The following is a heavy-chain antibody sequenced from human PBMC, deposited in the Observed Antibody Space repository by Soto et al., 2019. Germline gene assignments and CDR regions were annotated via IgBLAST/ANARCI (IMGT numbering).Heavy chain of an antibody. Sequence: GGSLRLSCAGSGFTFRWFGMNWVRQAPGKGLEWVARISNDGSNEYYVDSVKGRFTISRDNSKNTLYLQMDSLRAEDTAVYYCAKGEVRGIIPSYFDYWGLGTLVTAPQ. V-gene: IGHV3-30*18. CDR1: GFTFRWFG. J-gene: IGHJ4*02. CDR2: ISNDGSNE. CDR3: AKGEVRGIIPSYFDY. D-gene: IGHD3-10*01.